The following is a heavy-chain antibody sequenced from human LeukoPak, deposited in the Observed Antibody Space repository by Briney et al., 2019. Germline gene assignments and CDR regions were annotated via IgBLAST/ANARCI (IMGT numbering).Heavy chain of an antibody. CDR2: VSYDGNDK. D-gene: IGHD3-10*01. CDR3: ARGSPRRPPDD. Sequence: PGGSLRLSCVASGFTFSSYGMHWVRQAPGKGLEWVAVVSYDGNDKYYADSVKGRFTISRDNSNNTLYLQMNSLRTEDTAVYYCARGSPRRPPDDWGQGTLVTVSS. V-gene: IGHV3-30*03. J-gene: IGHJ4*02. CDR1: GFTFSSYG.